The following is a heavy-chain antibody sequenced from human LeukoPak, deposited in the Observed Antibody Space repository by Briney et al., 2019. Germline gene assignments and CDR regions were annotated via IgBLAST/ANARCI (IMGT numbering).Heavy chain of an antibody. Sequence: PGGPLTLLCAPSGFIYWNYWMLWLRHARGKALVWVSRINSGGSSTIYADSVKGRFTISRDNAKNTLYLQMNSLRAEDTAVYYCARESYSGGSIDYWGQGTLVTVSS. CDR1: GFIYWNYW. V-gene: IGHV3-74*01. J-gene: IGHJ4*02. CDR2: INSGGSST. CDR3: ARESYSGGSIDY. D-gene: IGHD6-19*01.